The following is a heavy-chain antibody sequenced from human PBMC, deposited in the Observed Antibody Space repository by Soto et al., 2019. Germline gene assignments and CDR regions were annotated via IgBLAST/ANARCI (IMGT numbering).Heavy chain of an antibody. CDR3: ARDKDWAFDY. CDR1: GFTFSSYS. J-gene: IGHJ4*02. Sequence: PGGSLRLSCVASGFTFSSYSSVWVRQAPGKGLEWVSYIFTTGTTIYYADSVKGRFTVSRDNAKNSLFLLLNSLRAEDTAAYYCARDKDWAFDYWGQGTLVTVSS. V-gene: IGHV3-48*03. D-gene: IGHD2-21*01. CDR2: IFTTGTTI.